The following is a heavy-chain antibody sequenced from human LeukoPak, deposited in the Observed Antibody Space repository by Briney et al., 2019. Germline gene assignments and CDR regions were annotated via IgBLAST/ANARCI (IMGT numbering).Heavy chain of an antibody. D-gene: IGHD5-12*01. J-gene: IGHJ6*02. Sequence: ASVKVSCKVSGYTLTELSMHWVRQAPGQGLEWMGGIIPIFGTANYAQKFQGRVTITADESTSTAYMELSSLRSEDTAVYYCARDDSGVATTRRDYYYYGMDVWGQGTTVTVSS. CDR1: GYTLTELS. CDR2: IIPIFGTA. V-gene: IGHV1-69*13. CDR3: ARDDSGVATTRRDYYYYGMDV.